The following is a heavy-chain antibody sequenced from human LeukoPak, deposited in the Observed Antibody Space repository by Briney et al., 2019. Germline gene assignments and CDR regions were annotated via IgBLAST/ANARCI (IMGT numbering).Heavy chain of an antibody. V-gene: IGHV3-23*01. CDR2: ISGSGGTT. CDR3: AKGAYGDLRWYFDL. D-gene: IGHD4-17*01. Sequence: GGSLRLSCAASRFTLNTYAMSWVRQAPGKGLEWVSAISGSGGTTSYADSVKGRFTISRDNAKNSLYLQMNSLRAEDTALYYCAKGAYGDLRWYFDLWGRGTLVTVSS. J-gene: IGHJ2*01. CDR1: RFTLNTYA.